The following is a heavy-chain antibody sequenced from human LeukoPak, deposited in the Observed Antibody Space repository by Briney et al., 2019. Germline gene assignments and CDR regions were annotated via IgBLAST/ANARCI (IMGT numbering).Heavy chain of an antibody. CDR1: GVTFTSYA. Sequence: QSGGSLRLSCAVSGVTFTSYAMTWVPQAPGKGVEGVSDISGSGHSTNYADSVKGRFTISRDNSKNTLYLQLNSLRAEDTAVYYCAKTNAQGSSGWRYYFDYWGQGTLVTVPS. V-gene: IGHV3-23*01. CDR3: AKTNAQGSSGWRYYFDY. D-gene: IGHD6-19*01. J-gene: IGHJ4*02. CDR2: ISGSGHST.